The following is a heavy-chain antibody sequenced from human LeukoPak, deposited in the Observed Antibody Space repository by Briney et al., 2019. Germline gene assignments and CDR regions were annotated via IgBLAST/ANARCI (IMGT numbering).Heavy chain of an antibody. CDR2: IYYSGST. CDR1: GGSVSSGSYY. CDR3: ARRRPDCSSTSCYWSMDV. V-gene: IGHV4-61*01. J-gene: IGHJ6*02. Sequence: SETLSLTCTVSGGSVSSGSYYWSWIRQPPGKGLEWIGYIYYSGSTNYNPSLKSRVTISVDTSKNQFSLKLSSVTAADTAVYYCARRRPDCSSTSCYWSMDVWGQGTTVIVS. D-gene: IGHD2-2*01.